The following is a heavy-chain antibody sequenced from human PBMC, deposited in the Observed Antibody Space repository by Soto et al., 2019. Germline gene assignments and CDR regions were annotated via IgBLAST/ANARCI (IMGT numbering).Heavy chain of an antibody. Sequence: WDAVKVSCKASGYTFTGYYMHCVRQAPRQGLEWMGWINPNSGGTNYAQKFQGRVTMTRDTSISTAYMELSRLRSDDTAVYYCARDRLKVRVVPATLPYYCGQAPLVTVSS. V-gene: IGHV1-2*02. CDR1: GYTFTGYY. J-gene: IGHJ4*02. D-gene: IGHD2-2*02. CDR3: ARDRLKVRVVPATLPYY. CDR2: INPNSGGT.